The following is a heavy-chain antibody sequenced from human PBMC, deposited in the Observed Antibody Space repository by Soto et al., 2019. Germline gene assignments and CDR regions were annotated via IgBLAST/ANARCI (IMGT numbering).Heavy chain of an antibody. V-gene: IGHV4-4*07. J-gene: IGHJ6*02. CDR2: VYTSETT. CDR3: AGNIAAAGRRYYGMDV. Sequence: QVQLQESGPGLVKPSETLSLTCTVSGGSMSGYYWSWIRQSAGKGLEWIGRVYTSETTYYNPSLKSRVTMSLDTSKNQFSLNLYSSTAADTAVYYCAGNIAAAGRRYYGMDVWGQGTTVTVSS. D-gene: IGHD6-13*01. CDR1: GGSMSGYY.